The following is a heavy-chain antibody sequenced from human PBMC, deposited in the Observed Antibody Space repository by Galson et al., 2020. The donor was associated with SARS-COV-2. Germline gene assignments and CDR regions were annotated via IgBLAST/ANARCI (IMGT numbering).Heavy chain of an antibody. CDR1: GGSITNSGFY. CDR2: IYSSGTT. CDR3: ARGGYSSFPLDF. V-gene: IGHV4-31*03. D-gene: IGHD3-22*01. J-gene: IGHJ4*02. Sequence: ASETLSLTCTVSGGSITNSGFYWSWIRQLPGKGLEWIGFIYSSGTTYYNPSLKSRAPISLGASRYQFALTLTSLTAADTAVYFCARGGYSSFPLDFWGQGTLVTVSS.